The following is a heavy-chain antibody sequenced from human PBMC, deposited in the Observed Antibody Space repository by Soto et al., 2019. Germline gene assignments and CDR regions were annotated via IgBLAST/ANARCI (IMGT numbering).Heavy chain of an antibody. J-gene: IGHJ4*02. CDR1: GFTFSSYA. CDR3: ARKPETGTTVPFDY. CDR2: MADDGTEK. V-gene: IGHV3-30*04. D-gene: IGHD1-1*01. Sequence: GGSLRLSCAASGFTFSSYAMNWVRQAPGKGLEWVAVMADDGTEKYHADSVKGRFTISRDNSKNTLYLQVNSLRAEDTAVYYCARKPETGTTVPFDYWGQGTLVTVSS.